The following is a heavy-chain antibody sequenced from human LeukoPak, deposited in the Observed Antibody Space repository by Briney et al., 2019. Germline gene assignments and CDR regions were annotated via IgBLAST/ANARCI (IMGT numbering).Heavy chain of an antibody. J-gene: IGHJ6*03. CDR3: ASSTGREGYYYMDV. CDR2: ISAYNGNT. CDR1: GYTFTSYG. V-gene: IGHV1-18*01. Sequence: ASVKVSCKASGYTFTSYGISWVRQAPGQGLEWMGWISAYNGNTNYAQKLQGRVTMTTDTSTSTAYMELRSLRSDDTAVYYCASSTGREGYYYMDVWGKGTTVTVSS.